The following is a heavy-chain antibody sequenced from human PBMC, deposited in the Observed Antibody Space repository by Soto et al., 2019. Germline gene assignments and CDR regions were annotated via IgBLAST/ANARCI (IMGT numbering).Heavy chain of an antibody. D-gene: IGHD3-22*01. J-gene: IGHJ3*02. CDR3: VAYYDSSGYYYDDAFDI. V-gene: IGHV4-30-4*01. CDR1: GGSISSGDYY. CDR2: TYYSGST. Sequence: QVQLQESGPGLVKPSQTLSLTCTVSGGSISSGDYYWSWIRQPPGKGLEWIGYTYYSGSTYYNPSLKSRVTISVDTSKNQFSLKLSSVTAADTAVYYCVAYYDSSGYYYDDAFDIWGQGTMVTVSS.